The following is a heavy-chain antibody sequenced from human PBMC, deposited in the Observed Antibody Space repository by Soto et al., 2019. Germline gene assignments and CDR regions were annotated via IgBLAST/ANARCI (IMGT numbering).Heavy chain of an antibody. Sequence: QVQLVESGGGVVQPGRSLRLSCAASGFTFSSYGMHWVRQAPGKGLEWVAVISYDGSNKYYADSVKGRFTISRDNSKNKLYLQMNSVRAEDTAVYYCAKVSCGMDVWGQGTTVTVSS. CDR2: ISYDGSNK. J-gene: IGHJ6*02. CDR1: GFTFSSYG. CDR3: AKVSCGMDV. V-gene: IGHV3-30*18.